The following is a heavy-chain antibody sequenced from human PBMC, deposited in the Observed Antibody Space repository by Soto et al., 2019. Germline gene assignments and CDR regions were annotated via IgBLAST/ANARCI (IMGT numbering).Heavy chain of an antibody. CDR2: IYASGGET. Sequence: DVQLLESGGGLVQPGGSLRLSCAASGFTFSTYAMSWVRQAPGKGLEWVSEIYASGGETYYADSVRGRFTVSRDNSKNTLYLQMNSLRDEDTALYYCAREAEGGRAYFVYWGQGTPVTVSS. CDR3: AREAEGGRAYFVY. D-gene: IGHD3-16*01. V-gene: IGHV3-23*01. CDR1: GFTFSTYA. J-gene: IGHJ4*02.